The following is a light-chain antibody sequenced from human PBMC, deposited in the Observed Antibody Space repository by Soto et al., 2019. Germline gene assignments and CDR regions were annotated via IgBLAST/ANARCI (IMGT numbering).Light chain of an antibody. V-gene: IGLV2-11*01. CDR3: TSYTSSITYV. Sequence: QSALTQPRSVSGSPGQSVTISCTGTSSDVGTYDFVSWYQQHPGKAPRLMIFDVSERPSGVPDRFSGSKSGNTASLTISGLQAEDEADYYCTSYTSSITYVFGTGTKLTVL. CDR2: DVS. CDR1: SSDVGTYDF. J-gene: IGLJ1*01.